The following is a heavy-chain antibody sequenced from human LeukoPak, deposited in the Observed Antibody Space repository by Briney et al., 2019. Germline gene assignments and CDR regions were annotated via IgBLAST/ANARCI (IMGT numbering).Heavy chain of an antibody. CDR2: ISYDGSNK. CDR3: AGDAYCSSTSCYTFDY. CDR1: GFTFSSYA. J-gene: IGHJ4*02. D-gene: IGHD2-2*02. Sequence: PGRSLRLSCAASGFTFSSYAMHWARQAPGKGLEWVAVISYDGSNKYYADSVKGRFTISRDNSKNTLYLQMNSLRAEDTAVYYCAGDAYCSSTSCYTFDYWGQGTLVTVSS. V-gene: IGHV3-30-3*01.